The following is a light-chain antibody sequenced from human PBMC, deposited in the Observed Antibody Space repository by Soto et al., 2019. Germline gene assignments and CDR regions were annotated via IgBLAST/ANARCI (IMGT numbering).Light chain of an antibody. V-gene: IGKV3-11*01. CDR2: DAS. CDR1: QSVSSY. CDR3: QQRSNWPPT. J-gene: IGKJ2*01. Sequence: EIVLTQSPATLSLSPGERATLSCRASQSVSSYLAWYQQKPGQAPRLLIYDASNRATGIPARFSGRGSVTDFTLTISSLEPEDFAVYYCQQRSNWPPTFGQGTKLEIK.